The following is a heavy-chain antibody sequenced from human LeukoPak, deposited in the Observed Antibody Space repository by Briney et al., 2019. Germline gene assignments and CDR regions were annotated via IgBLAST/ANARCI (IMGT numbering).Heavy chain of an antibody. CDR2: IYYSGST. V-gene: IGHV4-59*11. CDR3: ARDGDYRGSVVWFDP. Sequence: SGTLSLTCTVSGGSISSHYWSWIRQPPGKGLEWIGYIYYSGSTNYNPSLKSRVTISVDTSKNQFSLKLSSVTAADTAVYYCARDGDYRGSVVWFDPWGQGTLVTVSS. D-gene: IGHD4-11*01. J-gene: IGHJ5*02. CDR1: GGSISSHY.